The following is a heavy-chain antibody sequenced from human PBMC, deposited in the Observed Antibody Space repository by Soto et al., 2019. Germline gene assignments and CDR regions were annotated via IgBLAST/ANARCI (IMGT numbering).Heavy chain of an antibody. J-gene: IGHJ4*02. CDR1: GFTFSTHA. Sequence: EVQLLESGGGLIQPGGSLRLSCASSGFTFSTHALSWVRQAPGKGPEWVSTISSGGSTNYGDSVRGRFDISRDNSKNTLYLQMNSLRAEDTAVYYCAKLLEQDFDYWGQGTLVTVSS. CDR2: ISSGGST. CDR3: AKLLEQDFDY. V-gene: IGHV3-23*01.